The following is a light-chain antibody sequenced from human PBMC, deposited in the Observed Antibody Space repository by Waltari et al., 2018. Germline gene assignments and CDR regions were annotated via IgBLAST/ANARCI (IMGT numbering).Light chain of an antibody. CDR3: QQYGDSPLIS. V-gene: IGKV3-20*01. CDR2: GAS. Sequence: IVLTQSPGTLSLSPGERATLSCRASQSVPPIQLAWYQQKPGQAPRLLVEGASRRATGIPERFSGSGSGRDFTLTITRLEAEDFAVYYCQQYGDSPLISFGQGTKLEI. J-gene: IGKJ2*03. CDR1: QSVPPIQ.